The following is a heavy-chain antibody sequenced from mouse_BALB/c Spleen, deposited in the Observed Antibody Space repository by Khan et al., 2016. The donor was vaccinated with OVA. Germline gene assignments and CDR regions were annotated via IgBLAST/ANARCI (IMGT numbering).Heavy chain of an antibody. D-gene: IGHD1-1*01. V-gene: IGHV2-6*02. CDR2: IWSDGFT. Sequence: VQLQESGPGLVAPSQSLSITYTVSGFSLTSYGVHWVRQPPGKGLEWLVVIWSDGFTTYNSTLKSRLSISKDNSKSQVFLKMNSLQTDDTAMYXCVRGIYYFGSRYMDYWGQGTSVTVSS. J-gene: IGHJ4*01. CDR1: GFSLTSYG. CDR3: VRGIYYFGSRYMDY.